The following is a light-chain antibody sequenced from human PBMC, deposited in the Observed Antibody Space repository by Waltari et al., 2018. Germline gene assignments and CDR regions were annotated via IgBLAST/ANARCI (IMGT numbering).Light chain of an antibody. CDR1: QDINTW. CDR2: KAS. CDR3: QQYSSYLYT. J-gene: IGKJ2*01. Sequence: DIQMTQSPSTLSASVGARVTITCRASQDINTWLAWYQQKSGKAPKVLIYKASSLESGVPSRFSGSGSGTEFTLTISSLQPDDFATYYCQQYSSYLYTFGQGTKLEIK. V-gene: IGKV1-5*03.